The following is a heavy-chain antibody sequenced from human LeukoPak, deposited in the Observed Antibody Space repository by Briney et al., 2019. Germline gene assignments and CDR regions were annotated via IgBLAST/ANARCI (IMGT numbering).Heavy chain of an antibody. J-gene: IGHJ4*02. Sequence: GGSLRLSCAAYGFTFSSYSMNWVRQAPGKGLEWVSSISSSSSYIYYADSVKGRFTISRDNAKNSLYLQMNSLRAEDTAVYYCARDGELVGGFDYWGQGTLVTVSS. CDR3: ARDGELVGGFDY. D-gene: IGHD6-13*01. CDR1: GFTFSSYS. V-gene: IGHV3-21*01. CDR2: ISSSSSYI.